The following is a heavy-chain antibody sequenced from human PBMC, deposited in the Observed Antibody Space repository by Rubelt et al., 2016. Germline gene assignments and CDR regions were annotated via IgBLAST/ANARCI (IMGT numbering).Heavy chain of an antibody. D-gene: IGHD3-10*01. CDR2: ISGSGGRP. V-gene: IGHV3-23*04. J-gene: IGHJ6*02. Sequence: QLGMRGGGLVQPGGSLRLSCAASGFTFSSYSMNWVRQAPGKGLEWVSSISGSGGRPDYADSVKGRFTISRDNSENTLALQMNSLRADDTAVYYCAKTVGEYYYYYGMDVWGQGTTVTVSS. CDR1: GFTFSSYS. CDR3: AKTVGEYYYYYGMDV.